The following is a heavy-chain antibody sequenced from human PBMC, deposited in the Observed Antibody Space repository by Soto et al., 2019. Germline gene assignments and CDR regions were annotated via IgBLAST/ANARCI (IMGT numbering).Heavy chain of an antibody. CDR1: RFPFSNYA. D-gene: IGHD3-16*01. Sequence: GSLRLSCAASRFPFSNYAMHWIRQAPGKGLEWVAVVSHDGRNKYYADSVKGRFTISRDNSKNRLYVQMNSLRTEDTAVYYCDKDLGGGVNWGQGTLVTVSS. CDR3: DKDLGGGVN. J-gene: IGHJ4*02. CDR2: VSHDGRNK. V-gene: IGHV3-30*18.